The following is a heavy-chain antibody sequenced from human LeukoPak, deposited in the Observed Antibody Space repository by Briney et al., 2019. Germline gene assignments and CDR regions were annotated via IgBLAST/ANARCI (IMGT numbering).Heavy chain of an antibody. J-gene: IGHJ3*02. CDR3: ASYCSGGSWEDAFDI. V-gene: IGHV3-74*01. CDR1: GFTFSSYW. CDR2: IKRVASST. D-gene: IGHD2-15*01. Sequence: GGSLRLSCAVSGFTFSSYWMHWVRQAPGKGLVWVARIKRVASSTSYARSVKGRLTTSSANANNTLYLQMDSLRAEDTAVYYCASYCSGGSWEDAFDIWGQGTMVTVSS.